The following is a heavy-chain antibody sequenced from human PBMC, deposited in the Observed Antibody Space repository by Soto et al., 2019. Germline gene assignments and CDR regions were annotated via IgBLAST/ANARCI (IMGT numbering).Heavy chain of an antibody. D-gene: IGHD2-2*03. CDR1: GYTFTGYY. V-gene: IGHV1-2*04. J-gene: IGHJ6*02. CDR3: ARDLDIVVVPAASEGPRGYYYYYGMDV. CDR2: INPNSGGT. Sequence: VASVKVSCKASGYTFTGYYMHWVRQAPGQGLEWMGWINPNSGGTNYAQKFQGWVTMTRDTSISTAYMELSRLRSDDTAVYYCARDLDIVVVPAASEGPRGYYYYYGMDVWGQGTTVTVSS.